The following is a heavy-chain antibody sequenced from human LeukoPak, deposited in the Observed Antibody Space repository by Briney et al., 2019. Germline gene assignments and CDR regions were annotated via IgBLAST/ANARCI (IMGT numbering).Heavy chain of an antibody. CDR1: GFTFSSYG. J-gene: IGHJ6*02. D-gene: IGHD3-10*01. CDR2: ISGNSVTR. Sequence: GGSLRLSCAASGFTFSSYGMNWVRQAPGKGLEWVSQISGNSVTRYYADSVKGRFTISRDNVRNSLYLQMNSLRDEDTAVYYCARYFGDPQGMDVWGQGTTVTVSS. V-gene: IGHV3-48*02. CDR3: ARYFGDPQGMDV.